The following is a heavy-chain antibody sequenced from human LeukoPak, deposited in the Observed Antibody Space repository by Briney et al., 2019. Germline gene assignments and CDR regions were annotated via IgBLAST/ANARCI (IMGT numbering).Heavy chain of an antibody. J-gene: IGHJ1*01. CDR1: GFTFSSYS. CDR2: ISSSSSYI. Sequence: PGGSLRLSCAASGFTFSSYSMNWVRQAPGKGLEWVSSISSSSSYIYYADSVKGRFTISRDNAKNSLYLQMNSLRAEDTAVYYCAKEYSSSWYWSEYFQHWGQGTLVTVSS. D-gene: IGHD6-13*01. V-gene: IGHV3-21*04. CDR3: AKEYSSSWYWSEYFQH.